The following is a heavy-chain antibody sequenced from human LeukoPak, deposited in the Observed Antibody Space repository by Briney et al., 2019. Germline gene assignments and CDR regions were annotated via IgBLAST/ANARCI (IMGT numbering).Heavy chain of an antibody. D-gene: IGHD4-23*01. J-gene: IGHJ5*02. CDR2: INPSGGST. CDR3: ARDNSIGGRGWWFDP. V-gene: IGHV1-46*01. Sequence: GASVKVSCKASGYTFTNYYMHWVRQAPGQGLEWMGLINPSGGSTSYAEKSQGRVIMTRDMSTTTDYMELSSLRSEDTAVYYCARDNSIGGRGWWFDPWGQGTLVTVSS. CDR1: GYTFTNYY.